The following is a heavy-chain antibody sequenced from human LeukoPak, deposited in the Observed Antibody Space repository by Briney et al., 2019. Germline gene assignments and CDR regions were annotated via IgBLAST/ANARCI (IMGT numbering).Heavy chain of an antibody. CDR2: ICSGSSYI. J-gene: IGHJ3*02. CDR1: GFTFSSYC. Sequence: PGGSLRLSCAASGFTFSSYCMYWVRQAPGKGLEWVSSICSGSSYIYYADSVKGRFTISRDNAKNSLYLQMNSLRAEDTAVYYCARDRLSQGAFDIWGQGTVVTVSS. CDR3: ARDRLSQGAFDI. V-gene: IGHV3-21*01.